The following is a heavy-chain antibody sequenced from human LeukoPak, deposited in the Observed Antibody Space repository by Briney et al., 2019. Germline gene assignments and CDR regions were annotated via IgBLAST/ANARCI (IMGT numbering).Heavy chain of an antibody. Sequence: QAGGPLRLSCAASGFTFSSYAMSWVRQAPGKGLEWVSAISGSGGSTYYADSVKGRLTLSRDNSKNTLHLQMNSLRAEDTAVYYCAKSMVLELPFYFNYWGQGTLVTVSS. J-gene: IGHJ4*02. CDR2: ISGSGGST. V-gene: IGHV3-23*01. D-gene: IGHD1-7*01. CDR3: AKSMVLELPFYFNY. CDR1: GFTFSSYA.